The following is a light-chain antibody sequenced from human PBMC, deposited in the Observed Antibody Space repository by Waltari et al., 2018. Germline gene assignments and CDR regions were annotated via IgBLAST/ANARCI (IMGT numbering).Light chain of an antibody. J-gene: IGLJ2*01. Sequence: SYELTQPPSVSVSPGQTARITCSGDALPNKYVYWYQQKSGQAPVLVIYEDTERPSGIPERFSGSSSGTMATLTISGAQVEDEADYYCYSGDDSGNQEVFGGGTKLTVL. CDR1: ALPNKY. CDR2: EDT. V-gene: IGLV3-10*01. CDR3: YSGDDSGNQEV.